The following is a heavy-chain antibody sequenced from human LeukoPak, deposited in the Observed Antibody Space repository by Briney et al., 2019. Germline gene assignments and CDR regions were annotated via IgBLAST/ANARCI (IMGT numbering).Heavy chain of an antibody. V-gene: IGHV3-23*01. CDR1: GFTFSSYA. CDR2: IGNSGGGT. D-gene: IGHD6-25*01. CDR3: ARVSSGWDYNFDY. J-gene: IGHJ4*02. Sequence: GGSLRLSCAASGFTFSSYAMSWVRQAPGKGLEWVSVIGNSGGGTYYADSVKGRFTISRDNSKNTVFLQMTGLRPDDTAMYYCARVSSGWDYNFDYWGQGTPVTVSS.